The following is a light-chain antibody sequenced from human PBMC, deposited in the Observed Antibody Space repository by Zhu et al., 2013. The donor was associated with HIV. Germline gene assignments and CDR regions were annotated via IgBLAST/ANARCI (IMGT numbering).Light chain of an antibody. CDR3: QQRSKWPPFT. CDR1: QSFTSN. V-gene: IGKV3D-20*02. J-gene: IGKJ2*01. Sequence: EIVMTQSPATLSVSPGERATLSCRASQSFTSNLAWYQQKPGQAPRLLIYGASSRATGIPDRFSGSGSGTDFTLTISRLEPEDFTVYYCQQRSKWPPFTFGQGTKLEIK. CDR2: GAS.